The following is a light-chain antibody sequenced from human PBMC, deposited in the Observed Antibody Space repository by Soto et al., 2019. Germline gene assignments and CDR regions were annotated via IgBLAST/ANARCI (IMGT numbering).Light chain of an antibody. CDR3: QHYDNLPLT. V-gene: IGKV1-33*01. CDR1: QDISIS. J-gene: IGKJ4*01. Sequence: DIQISQTTSSLSASVGDRVTITCQARQDISISLNWYQKKPGKAPKLLIYDASNLETGVPSRFSGSGSGTDFTFTISSLQAEDIATYYCQHYDNLPLTFGGGTKVDIK. CDR2: DAS.